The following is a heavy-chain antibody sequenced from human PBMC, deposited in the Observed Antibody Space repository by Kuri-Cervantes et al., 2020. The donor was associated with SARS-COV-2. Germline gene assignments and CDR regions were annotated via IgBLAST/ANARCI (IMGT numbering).Heavy chain of an antibody. Sequence: SETLSLTCTFSGVSFRGYYWSWIRQPPGKGLEWIGEIHGSGGATYNSSLMSRVTLSVNASKNQFSLRLASVTAADTAVYYCGSNAGGYKSGFDSLGFWGQGTLVTVSS. J-gene: IGHJ4*02. CDR2: IHGSGGA. CDR1: GVSFRGYY. CDR3: GSNAGGYKSGFDSLGF. V-gene: IGHV4-34*01. D-gene: IGHD5-18*01.